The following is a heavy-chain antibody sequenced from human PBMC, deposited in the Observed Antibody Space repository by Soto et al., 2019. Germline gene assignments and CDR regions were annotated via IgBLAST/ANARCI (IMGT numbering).Heavy chain of an antibody. V-gene: IGHV3-11*01. D-gene: IGHD3-10*01. CDR1: GLTFREHY. CDR2: IRNGGTHM. CDR3: AKFFGAFDI. Sequence: QVQLEESGGGLVKPGGSLRLSCAASGLTFREHYMSWIRQAPGKGLEWVSYIRNGGTHMYYADSVKGRFTISRDDAKNSLYLQMNSLRAEDTAVYYCAKFFGAFDIWGQGIMVTVSS. J-gene: IGHJ3*02.